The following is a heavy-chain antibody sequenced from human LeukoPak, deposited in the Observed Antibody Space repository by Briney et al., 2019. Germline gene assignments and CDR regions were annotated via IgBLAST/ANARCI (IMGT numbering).Heavy chain of an antibody. CDR1: GGSISSGGYY. Sequence: PSQTLSLTCTVSGGSISSGGYYWSWIRQHPGKGLEWIGYIYYSGSTYYNPSLKSRGTISVDTSKNQFYLKLSSVTAADTAVYYCARDKRAGVDAFDIWGQGTMVTVSS. J-gene: IGHJ3*02. CDR3: ARDKRAGVDAFDI. D-gene: IGHD3-10*01. V-gene: IGHV4-31*03. CDR2: IYYSGST.